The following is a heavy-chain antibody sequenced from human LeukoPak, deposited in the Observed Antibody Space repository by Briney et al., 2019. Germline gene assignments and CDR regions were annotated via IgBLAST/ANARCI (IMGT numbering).Heavy chain of an antibody. CDR2: ISSSSNIM. CDR1: GFTFSSYG. V-gene: IGHV3-48*01. J-gene: IGHJ4*02. D-gene: IGHD6-19*01. CDR3: ARGAQWPY. Sequence: GGSLRLSCAASGFTFSSYGINWVRQAPGKGLEWVSYISSSSNIMNYADSVKGRFTTSRDNAKNSLYLQMNSLRAEDTAVYYCARGAQWPYWGQGTLVTVSS.